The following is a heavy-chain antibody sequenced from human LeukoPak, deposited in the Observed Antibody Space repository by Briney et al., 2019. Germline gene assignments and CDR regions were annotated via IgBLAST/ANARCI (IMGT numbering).Heavy chain of an antibody. CDR3: ARTPDTGFDSSGWHFEEYAFDI. CDR2: ISAYNGNT. J-gene: IGHJ3*02. V-gene: IGHV1-18*04. D-gene: IGHD6-19*01. CDR1: GYTFTSYG. Sequence: ASVKVSCKASGYTFTSYGISWVRQAPGQGLEWMGWISAYNGNTNYAQKLQSRVTMTTDTSTSTAYMELRSLRSDDTAVYYCARTPDTGFDSSGWHFEEYAFDIWGQGTMVTVSS.